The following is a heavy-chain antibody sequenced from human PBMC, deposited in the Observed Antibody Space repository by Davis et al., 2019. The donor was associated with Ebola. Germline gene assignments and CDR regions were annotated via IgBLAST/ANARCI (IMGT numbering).Heavy chain of an antibody. D-gene: IGHD6-13*01. CDR1: GFTFSSYA. CDR2: VSYGGNND. V-gene: IGHV3-30-3*01. Sequence: GESLKISRAVPGFTFSSYAMHWVRQAPGKGLEWVAVVSYGGNNDYYAHSVKGRFTISRDNSKNTLYLQMNSLRADDTAVYYCARDRSYSSTSWYPDYWGQGTLVTVSS. J-gene: IGHJ4*02. CDR3: ARDRSYSSTSWYPDY.